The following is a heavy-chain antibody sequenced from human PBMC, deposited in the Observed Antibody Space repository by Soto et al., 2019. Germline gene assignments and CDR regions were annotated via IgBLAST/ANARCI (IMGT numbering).Heavy chain of an antibody. D-gene: IGHD3-10*01. CDR1: GFIVSDNY. J-gene: IGHJ4*02. CDR3: ARSTLVRGIIGGRLDS. Sequence: GGSLRLSCAASGFIVSDNYMNWVRQAPGKGLEWTSVIYSRGSTYYADSVKGRFTISRDTSKNTVYVQMNSLRAEDTAVYYCARSTLVRGIIGGRLDSWGRGILVTVS. V-gene: IGHV3-66*01. CDR2: IYSRGST.